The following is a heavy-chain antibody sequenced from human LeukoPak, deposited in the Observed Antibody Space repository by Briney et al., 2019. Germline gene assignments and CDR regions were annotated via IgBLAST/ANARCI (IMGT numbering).Heavy chain of an antibody. CDR2: INHSGST. Sequence: PSETLSLTCAVYGGSFSGYYWSWIRQPPGKGLEWIGEINHSGSTNYNPSLKSRVTISVDTSKNQFSLKLSSVTAADTAVYYCARRSGNWNYVGVREYYFQHWGQGTLVTVSS. CDR1: GGSFSGYY. J-gene: IGHJ1*01. D-gene: IGHD1-7*01. CDR3: ARRSGNWNYVGVREYYFQH. V-gene: IGHV4-34*01.